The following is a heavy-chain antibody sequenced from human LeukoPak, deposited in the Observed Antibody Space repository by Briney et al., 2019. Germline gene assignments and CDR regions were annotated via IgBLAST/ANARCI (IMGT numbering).Heavy chain of an antibody. V-gene: IGHV4-34*01. CDR3: ARVHVNSGYYFGDAFDF. J-gene: IGHJ3*01. Sequence: SETLSLTCAVYGGSFSGSYWGWIRQPPGKGLEWIANIYHSGSTYYTPSLKSRVTISVDKSKNQFSLKLSSVTAADTAVYYCARVHVNSGYYFGDAFDFWGQGTMVTVSS. D-gene: IGHD3-22*01. CDR1: GGSFSGSY. CDR2: IYHSGST.